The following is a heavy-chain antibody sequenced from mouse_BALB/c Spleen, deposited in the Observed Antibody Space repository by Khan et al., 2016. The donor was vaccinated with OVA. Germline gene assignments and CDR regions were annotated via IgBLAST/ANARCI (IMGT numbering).Heavy chain of an antibody. CDR1: GYSFTSYW. CDR3: TRSYDSYYFDY. Sequence: VQLKQSGTVLARPGASVKMSCKASGYSFTSYWMHWVKQRPGQGLEWIGAIYPGNSDTRYNQKFKGKAKLTAVTSASTAYLELSSLTNEDSAVYYCTRSYDSYYFDYWGQGTTLTVSS. D-gene: IGHD2-4*01. V-gene: IGHV1-5*01. J-gene: IGHJ2*01. CDR2: IYPGNSDT.